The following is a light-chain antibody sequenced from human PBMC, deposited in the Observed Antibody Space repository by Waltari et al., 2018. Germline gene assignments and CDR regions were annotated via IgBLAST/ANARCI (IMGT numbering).Light chain of an antibody. CDR1: SDDLGNYNY. J-gene: IGLJ3*02. CDR2: EVS. Sequence: QSALTQVAAVSGAPGQSITISCTGTSDDLGNYNYVYWFQQNPGKAPKVIIYEVSNRPSRVSERFSGSKSGDTASLTISGLQAEDEAHYYCISYTSANTWVFGGGTKLTVL. V-gene: IGLV2-14*01. CDR3: ISYTSANTWV.